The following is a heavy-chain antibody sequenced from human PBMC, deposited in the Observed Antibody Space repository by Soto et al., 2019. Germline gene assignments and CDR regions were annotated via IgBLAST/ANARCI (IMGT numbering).Heavy chain of an antibody. CDR1: ASSITDASY. D-gene: IGHD6-13*01. CDR3: ARVLSLGSTWYFDY. Sequence: WETLSLTCTVSASSITDASYWGWIRQPPGKGLEWIWSSHHGGGTYYNPSLKSRVTISVDTSKNQLSLKLTSVAAADAAVYYCARVLSLGSTWYFDYWGQGTQVTVSS. J-gene: IGHJ4*02. V-gene: IGHV4-38-2*02. CDR2: SHHGGGT.